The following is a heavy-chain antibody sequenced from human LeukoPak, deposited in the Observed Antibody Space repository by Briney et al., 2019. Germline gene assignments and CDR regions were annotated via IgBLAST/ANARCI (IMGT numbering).Heavy chain of an antibody. D-gene: IGHD3-9*01. CDR1: GFTLSSYG. J-gene: IGHJ4*02. CDR3: AKDTWYDILTGPFDY. Sequence: GGSLRLSCAASGFTLSSYGMHWVRQAPGKGLEWVAVISYDGSNKYYADSVKGRFTISRDNSKNTLYLQMNSLRAEDTAVYYCAKDTWYDILTGPFDYWGQGTLVTVSS. V-gene: IGHV3-30*18. CDR2: ISYDGSNK.